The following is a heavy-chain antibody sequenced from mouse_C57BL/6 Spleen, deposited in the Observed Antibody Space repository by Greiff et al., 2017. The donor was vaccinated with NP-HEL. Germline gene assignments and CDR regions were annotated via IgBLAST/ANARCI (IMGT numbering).Heavy chain of an antibody. J-gene: IGHJ2*01. D-gene: IGHD2-4*01. V-gene: IGHV1-20*01. Sequence: EVQLQQSGPELVKPGDSVKISCKASGYSFTGYFMNWVMQSHGKSLEWIGRINPYNGDTFYNQKFKGKATLTVDKSSSTAHMELRSLTSEDSAVYYCARDDYDGPYYFDYWGQGTTLTVSA. CDR3: ARDDYDGPYYFDY. CDR2: INPYNGDT. CDR1: GYSFTGYF.